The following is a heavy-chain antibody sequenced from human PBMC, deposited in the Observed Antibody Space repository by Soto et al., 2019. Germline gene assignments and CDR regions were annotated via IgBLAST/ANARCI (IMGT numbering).Heavy chain of an antibody. J-gene: IGHJ6*02. CDR1: GFTFSSYA. CDR2: ISGSGGST. V-gene: IGHV3-23*01. D-gene: IGHD3-22*01. Sequence: EVQLLESGGGLVQPGGSLRLSCAASGFTFSSYAMSWVRQAPGKGLEWVSAISGSGGSTYYADSVKGRFTISRDNSKNTLYLQMNSLRAEDTAVYYGAKDQGVTMIVVPYGMDVWGQGTTGTVSS. CDR3: AKDQGVTMIVVPYGMDV.